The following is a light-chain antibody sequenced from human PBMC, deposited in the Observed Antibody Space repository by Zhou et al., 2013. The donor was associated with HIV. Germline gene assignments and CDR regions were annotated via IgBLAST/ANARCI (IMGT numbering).Light chain of an antibody. V-gene: IGKV1-5*03. CDR1: QSISSW. CDR2: KAS. CDR3: QQYNSYPYT. J-gene: IGKJ2*01. Sequence: DIQMTQSPSTLSASVGDRVTITCRASQSISSWLAWYQQKPGKAPKVLIYKASSLQSGVPSRFSGSGSGTEFTLTIRSLQPDDFAIYYCQQYNSYPYTFGQGTKLEIK.